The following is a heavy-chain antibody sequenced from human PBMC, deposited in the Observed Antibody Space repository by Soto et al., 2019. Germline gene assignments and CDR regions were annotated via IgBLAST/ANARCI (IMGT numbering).Heavy chain of an antibody. V-gene: IGHV3-30*18. CDR1: GFTFSSYG. CDR2: ISYDGSNK. Sequence: QVQLVESGGGVVQPGRSLRLSCAASGFTFSSYGMHWVRQAPGKGLEWVAVISYDGSNKYYADSVKGRFTISRDNSKNTLYLQMNSLRAEDTAVYYCAKDIKIAVVPLGIWGQGTMVTVSS. J-gene: IGHJ3*02. CDR3: AKDIKIAVVPLGI. D-gene: IGHD6-19*01.